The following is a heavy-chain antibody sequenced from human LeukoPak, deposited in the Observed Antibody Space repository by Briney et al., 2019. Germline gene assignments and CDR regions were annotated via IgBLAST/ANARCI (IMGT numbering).Heavy chain of an antibody. CDR2: IRSKTDGETT. CDR1: GFTFSKAW. Sequence: GGSLRLSCAASGFTFSKAWMNWVRQAPGKGLEWVGRIRSKTDGETTDYAAPVKGRFSISRDDSKNTVYLQMNSLKTEDAAVYYCTTEKDYWGQGTLVTVSS. V-gene: IGHV3-15*07. J-gene: IGHJ4*02. CDR3: TTEKDY.